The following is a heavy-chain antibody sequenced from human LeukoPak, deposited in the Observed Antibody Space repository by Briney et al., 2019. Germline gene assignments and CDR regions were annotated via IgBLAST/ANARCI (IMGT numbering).Heavy chain of an antibody. V-gene: IGHV3-49*03. CDR3: TGYKFTSGWSEPGY. J-gene: IGHJ4*02. CDR1: GFTFDDFA. D-gene: IGHD6-19*01. Sequence: PGGSLRLSCTTSGFTFDDFAMSWFRQAPGKGLEWVGFIRSKPYGGTTEYAASVKGRFTISRDDSKSIAYLQMNSLKTEDTAVYYCTGYKFTSGWSEPGYWGQGTLITVSS. CDR2: IRSKPYGGTT.